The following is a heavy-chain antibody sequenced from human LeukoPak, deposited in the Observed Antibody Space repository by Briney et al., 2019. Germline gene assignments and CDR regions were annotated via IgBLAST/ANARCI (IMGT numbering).Heavy chain of an antibody. CDR3: ARDRIYDSNKQGWFDP. CDR2: IGTSSTTI. J-gene: IGHJ5*02. V-gene: IGHV3-48*01. CDR1: GFTFSSYT. D-gene: IGHD3-22*01. Sequence: GGSLRLSCAASGFTFSSYTMNWVRQPPGKGLEWVSNIGTSSTTIYYADSVKGRFTISRDNAKNSLYLQMNSLRPEDTAVYYCARDRIYDSNKQGWFDPWGQGILVTVSS.